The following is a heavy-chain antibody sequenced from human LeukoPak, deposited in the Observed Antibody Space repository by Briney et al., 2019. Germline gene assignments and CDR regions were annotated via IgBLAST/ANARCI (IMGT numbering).Heavy chain of an antibody. V-gene: IGHV3-48*01. Sequence: PGGSLRLSCAASGFTFSSYSMNWVRQAPGKGLEWVSYISTSSSTIYYADSVKGRFTISRDNAKNSLYLQMNSLRADDTAVYYCARTGTSSGGYYWGQGTLVTVSS. D-gene: IGHD1-7*01. J-gene: IGHJ4*02. CDR2: ISTSSSTI. CDR3: ARTGTSSGGYY. CDR1: GFTFSSYS.